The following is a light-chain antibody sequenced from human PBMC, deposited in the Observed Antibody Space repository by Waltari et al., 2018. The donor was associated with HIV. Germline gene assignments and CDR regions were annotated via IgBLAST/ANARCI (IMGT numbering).Light chain of an antibody. Sequence: DTRMTQSPSSLSAPTGASVTITCQATQDIDKNFNWYQQKTGEAPKLLIYDASVLETEVSSRFSGSGSGTNFTLTITSPEPEDVATYYCQQHDDRPFTFGPGTKV. J-gene: IGKJ3*01. CDR2: DAS. CDR1: QDIDKN. V-gene: IGKV1-33*01. CDR3: QQHDDRPFT.